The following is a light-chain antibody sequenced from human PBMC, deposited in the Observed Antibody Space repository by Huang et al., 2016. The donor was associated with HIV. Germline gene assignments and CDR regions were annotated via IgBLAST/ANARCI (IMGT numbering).Light chain of an antibody. Sequence: EIVMTQSPATLSVSPGQRVTLSCRANRSVSTNLAWYQQRHGQSPRLLIYWSSTRAPGIPALFSGSGSGTDFSLTISSLQSEDFSLYYCHQYNNWLLSFGGGTRV. CDR3: HQYNNWLLS. J-gene: IGKJ4*01. V-gene: IGKV3-15*01. CDR1: RSVSTN. CDR2: WSS.